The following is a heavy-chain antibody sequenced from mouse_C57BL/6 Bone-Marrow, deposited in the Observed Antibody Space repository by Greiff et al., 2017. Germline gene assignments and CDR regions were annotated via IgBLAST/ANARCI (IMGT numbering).Heavy chain of an antibody. Sequence: VKLMESGAELVRPGTSVKVSCKASGYAFTNYLIEWVKQRPGQGLEWIGVINPGSGGTNYNEKFKGKATLTADKSSSTAYMQLSSLTSEDSAVYFCARRDYGSSAWFAYWGQGTLVTVSA. D-gene: IGHD1-1*01. J-gene: IGHJ3*01. CDR3: ARRDYGSSAWFAY. CDR1: GYAFTNYL. CDR2: INPGSGGT. V-gene: IGHV1-54*01.